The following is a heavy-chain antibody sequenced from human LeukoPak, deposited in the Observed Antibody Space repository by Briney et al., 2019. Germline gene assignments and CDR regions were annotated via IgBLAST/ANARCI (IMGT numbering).Heavy chain of an antibody. D-gene: IGHD3-3*01. CDR1: GGSISSYY. V-gene: IGHV4-59*01. Sequence: KASETLSLTCTVSGGSISSYYWSWIRQPPGKGLEWIGYIYYSGSTNYNPSLKSRVTISVDTSKNQFSLKLSSVTAADTAVYYCAGHEYDADYFDYWGQGTLVTVSS. CDR2: IYYSGST. J-gene: IGHJ4*02. CDR3: AGHEYDADYFDY.